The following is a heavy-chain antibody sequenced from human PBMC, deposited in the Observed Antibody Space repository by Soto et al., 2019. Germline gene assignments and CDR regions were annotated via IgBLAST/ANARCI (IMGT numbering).Heavy chain of an antibody. CDR3: ARDSGDYDSSGYYYGSADY. D-gene: IGHD3-22*01. CDR1: GFTFSSYA. J-gene: IGHJ4*02. CDR2: ISYDGRQT. Sequence: GGSLRLSCVGSGFTFSSYAMHWVRQAPGKGLEWLAIISYDGRQTYYADSVTGRFTISRDDSKNTLYLQMNRLRDEDTSIYHCARDSGDYDSSGYYYGSADYWGQRTPVTVSS. V-gene: IGHV3-30*04.